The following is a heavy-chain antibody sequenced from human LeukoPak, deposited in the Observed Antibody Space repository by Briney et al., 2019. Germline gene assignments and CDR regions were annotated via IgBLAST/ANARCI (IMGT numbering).Heavy chain of an antibody. Sequence: SVKVSCKASGGTFSSYAISWVRQAPGQGLEWMGRIIPILGIANYAQKFQGRVTITADKSTSTAYMELSSLRSEDTAVYYCAKGQAAAGTWWFDPWGQGTLVTVSS. CDR2: IIPILGIA. D-gene: IGHD6-13*01. J-gene: IGHJ5*02. V-gene: IGHV1-69*04. CDR3: AKGQAAAGTWWFDP. CDR1: GGTFSSYA.